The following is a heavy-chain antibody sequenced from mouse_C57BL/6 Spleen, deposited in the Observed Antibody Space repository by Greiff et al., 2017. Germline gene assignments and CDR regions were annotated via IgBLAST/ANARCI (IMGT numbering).Heavy chain of an antibody. J-gene: IGHJ2*01. CDR2: IDPSDSYT. V-gene: IGHV1-50*01. CDR1: GYTFTSYW. Sequence: QVQLQQPGAELVKPGASVKLSCKASGYTFTSYWMQWVKQRPGQGLEWIGEIDPSDSYTNYNQKFKGKATLTVDPSSSTAYMQLSSLTSADAAVYYCARVSYYGNLGYYFDYWGQGTTLTVSS. D-gene: IGHD2-1*01. CDR3: ARVSYYGNLGYYFDY.